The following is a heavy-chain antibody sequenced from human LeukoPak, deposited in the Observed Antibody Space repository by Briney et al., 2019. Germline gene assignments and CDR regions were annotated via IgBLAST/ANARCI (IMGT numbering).Heavy chain of an antibody. V-gene: IGHV4-59*01. J-gene: IGHJ5*02. CDR3: ARDLFGTRGWFDP. Sequence: PSETLSLTCTVSGGSIRSYYWSWIRQPPGKGLEWIGYIYYSGSTNYNPSLKSRVTISVDTSKNQFSLKLSSVTAADTAVYYCARDLFGTRGWFDPWGQGTLVTVSS. CDR1: GGSIRSYY. CDR2: IYYSGST. D-gene: IGHD3-10*01.